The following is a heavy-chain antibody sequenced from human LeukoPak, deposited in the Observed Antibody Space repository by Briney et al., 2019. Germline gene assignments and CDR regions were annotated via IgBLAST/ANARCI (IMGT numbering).Heavy chain of an antibody. CDR3: ARDLSAAYDF. D-gene: IGHD6-19*01. CDR1: GFPFSSYG. J-gene: IGHJ4*02. CDR2: LVYDERN. V-gene: IGHV3-33*01. Sequence: PGGSLRLSCAASGFPFSSYGMHWVRQAPGKGLEWVARLVYDERNDYANSVKRRFTISRDNSKNTLYLQMDNLRDDDTAVYYCARDLSAAYDFWGQGILVTVSS.